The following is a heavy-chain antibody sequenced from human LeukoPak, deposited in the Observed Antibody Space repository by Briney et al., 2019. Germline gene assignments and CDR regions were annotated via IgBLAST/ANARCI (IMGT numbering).Heavy chain of an antibody. V-gene: IGHV4-59*10. CDR2: IYTSGSS. Sequence: SETLSLTCAVSGASISSYYWSWIRQPARKGLEWIGRIYTSGSSHSNPSLESRVTISADKSKNQVSLKLSSVTAADTAVYYCAGGTGELSEWGQGALVTVSS. J-gene: IGHJ4*02. CDR1: GASISSYY. D-gene: IGHD1-7*01. CDR3: AGGTGELSE.